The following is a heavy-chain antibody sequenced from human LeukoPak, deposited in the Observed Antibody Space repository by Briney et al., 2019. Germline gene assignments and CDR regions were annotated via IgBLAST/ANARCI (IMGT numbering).Heavy chain of an antibody. CDR3: ATDDIAVAGTDFDY. Sequence: ASVKGSCKASGYTFTSYGISWVRQAPGQGLEWMGWISAYNGNTNYAHHLQGRVTMTTDTSTSTAYMELRSLISDDTAVYFCATDDIAVAGTDFDYWGQGTLVTVSS. CDR2: ISAYNGNT. V-gene: IGHV1-18*01. CDR1: GYTFTSYG. J-gene: IGHJ4*02. D-gene: IGHD6-19*01.